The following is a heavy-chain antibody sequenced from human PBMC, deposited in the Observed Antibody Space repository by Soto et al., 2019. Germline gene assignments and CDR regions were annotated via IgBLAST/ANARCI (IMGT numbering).Heavy chain of an antibody. Sequence: GGSLRLSCAASGFTFSSYSMNWVRQAPGKGLEWVSYISSSSSTIYYADSVKGRFTISRDNAKNSLYLQMNSLRDEDTAVYYCAREDGDYVFYYYYGMDVWGQGTTVTVSS. J-gene: IGHJ6*02. D-gene: IGHD4-17*01. CDR3: AREDGDYVFYYYYGMDV. CDR1: GFTFSSYS. CDR2: ISSSSSTI. V-gene: IGHV3-48*02.